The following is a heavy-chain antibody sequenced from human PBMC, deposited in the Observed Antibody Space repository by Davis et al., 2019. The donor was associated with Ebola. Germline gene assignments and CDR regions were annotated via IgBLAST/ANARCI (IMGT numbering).Heavy chain of an antibody. CDR1: GGSISSSSHY. CDR3: ARLNFWSGYPWYGMDV. J-gene: IGHJ6*02. V-gene: IGHV4-39*01. Sequence: PSETLSLTCTVSGGSISSSSHYWGWIRQPPGKGLEWIGNIYYSGSTFYNPSLQSRVTISVDTSKNQFSLRLRSVTAADTAVYYCARLNFWSGYPWYGMDVWGQGTTVTVSS. D-gene: IGHD3-3*01. CDR2: IYYSGST.